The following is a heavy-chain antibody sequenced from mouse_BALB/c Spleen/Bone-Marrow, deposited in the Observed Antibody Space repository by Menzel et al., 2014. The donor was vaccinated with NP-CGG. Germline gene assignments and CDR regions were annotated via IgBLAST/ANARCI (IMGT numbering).Heavy chain of an antibody. V-gene: IGHV1-63*02. J-gene: IGHJ4*01. CDR1: GHTFTNYW. Sequence: VQLQQSGAELVRPGTTVKMSCKAAGHTFTNYWIGWVKQRPGHGLEWIGDIYPGGGYSSFNENFNGKATLTADTSSSTAYMQLSSLTFEDAAIYYFSKGTTHAIDYWGQGTSVTVSS. CDR3: SKGTTHAIDY. CDR2: IYPGGGYS. D-gene: IGHD1-1*01.